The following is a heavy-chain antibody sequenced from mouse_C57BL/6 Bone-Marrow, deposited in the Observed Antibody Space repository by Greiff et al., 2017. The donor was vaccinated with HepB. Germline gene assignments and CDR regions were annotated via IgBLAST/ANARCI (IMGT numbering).Heavy chain of an antibody. CDR3: ARGALTGAGYAMDY. Sequence: EVHLVESGGGLVQSGRSLRLSCATSGFTFSDFYMEWVRQAPGKGLEWIAASRNKANDYTTEYSASVKGRFIVSRDTSQSILYLQMNALRAEDTAIYYCARGALTGAGYAMDYRGQGTSVTVSS. J-gene: IGHJ4*01. CDR1: GFTFSDFY. CDR2: SRNKANDYTT. D-gene: IGHD4-1*01. V-gene: IGHV7-1*01.